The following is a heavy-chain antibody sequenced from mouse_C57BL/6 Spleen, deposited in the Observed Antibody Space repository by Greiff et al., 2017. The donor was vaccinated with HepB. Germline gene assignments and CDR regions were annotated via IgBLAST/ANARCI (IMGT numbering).Heavy chain of an antibody. CDR2: ISDGGSYT. Sequence: EVQLVESGGGLVKPGGSLKLSCAASGFTFSSYAMSWVRQTPEKRLEWVATISDGGSYTYYPDNVKGRFTISRDNAKNNLYLQMSHLKSEDTAMYYCARDQGDYGTRDYFDYWGQGTTLTVSS. CDR3: ARDQGDYGTRDYFDY. V-gene: IGHV5-4*01. J-gene: IGHJ2*01. CDR1: GFTFSSYA. D-gene: IGHD2-4*01.